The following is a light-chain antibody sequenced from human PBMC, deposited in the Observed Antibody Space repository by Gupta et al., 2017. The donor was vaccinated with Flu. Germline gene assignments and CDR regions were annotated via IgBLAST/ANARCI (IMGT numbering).Light chain of an antibody. J-gene: IGLJ1*01. CDR1: SSNVGSYNL. Sequence: SITISCTGTSSNVGSYNLVSWYQQHPANAHKLMLYEVSERPAGVSSRFSGSKSGTTASLTISGLQADDDADYYCCSYAGSYALVFGTGTKVTVL. V-gene: IGLV2-23*02. CDR2: EVS. CDR3: CSYAGSYALV.